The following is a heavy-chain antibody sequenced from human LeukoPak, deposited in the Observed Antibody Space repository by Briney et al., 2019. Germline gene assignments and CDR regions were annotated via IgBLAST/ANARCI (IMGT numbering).Heavy chain of an antibody. CDR3: ARASNSSYCSSTSCFPSFDY. V-gene: IGHV6-1*01. J-gene: IGHJ4*02. CDR1: GYSDPSNSSA. D-gene: IGHD2-2*01. Sequence: SQTLSLTFAISGYSDPSNSSAWNWMTQSPSRGLEWLGRTYYISKWYNDYAVSVNSRIPINPDTSKNQSSLQLNSVSPEDTAVYYCARASNSSYCSSTSCFPSFDYWGQGTLVTVSS. CDR2: TYYISKWYN.